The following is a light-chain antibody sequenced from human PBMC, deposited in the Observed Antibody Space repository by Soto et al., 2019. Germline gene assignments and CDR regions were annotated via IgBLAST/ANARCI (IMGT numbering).Light chain of an antibody. CDR1: QSVSSY. V-gene: IGKV3-11*01. Sequence: EIVLTQSPATLSLSPGERATLSCRASQSVSSYLAWYQQKPCQAPRLLIYDASNRATGIPARFRGSGSGTDFTLTVSSLEPQDFAVYYCQQRSNWPKITFGQGTRLEIK. CDR2: DAS. CDR3: QQRSNWPKIT. J-gene: IGKJ5*01.